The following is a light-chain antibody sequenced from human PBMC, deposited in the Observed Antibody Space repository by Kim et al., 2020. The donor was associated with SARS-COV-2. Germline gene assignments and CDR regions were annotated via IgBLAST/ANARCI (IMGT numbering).Light chain of an antibody. CDR3: HSRDSSANHL. CDR1: SLRRYY. CDR2: GKN. V-gene: IGLV3-19*01. J-gene: IGLJ3*02. Sequence: SSELTQDPAVSVALGQTVRITCQGDSLRRYYASWYQQKSGQAPVLVIYGKNNRPSGIPYRVSGSSSGNTASFTITGSQAEDEADYYCHSRDSSANHLFGG.